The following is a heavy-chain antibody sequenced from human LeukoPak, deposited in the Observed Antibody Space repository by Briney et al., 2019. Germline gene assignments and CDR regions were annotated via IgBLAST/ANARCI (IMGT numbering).Heavy chain of an antibody. CDR2: INPNDGDT. CDR1: GYTFTDYY. J-gene: IGHJ4*02. Sequence: ASVRVSCKASGYTFTDYYMHWVRQAPGQGFEWMGWINPNDGDTNYAQKFQGRVTMTRDTSISTAHMEVSRLRSDDTAVYYCARANFLYCSNSTCLFDYWGQGTLVTVSS. V-gene: IGHV1-2*02. D-gene: IGHD2-2*01. CDR3: ARANFLYCSNSTCLFDY.